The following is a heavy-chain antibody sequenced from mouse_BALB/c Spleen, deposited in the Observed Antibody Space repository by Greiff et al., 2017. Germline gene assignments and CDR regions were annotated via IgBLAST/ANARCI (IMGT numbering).Heavy chain of an antibody. CDR2: INPSSGYT. V-gene: IGHV1-4*02. J-gene: IGHJ2*01. CDR3: ARTHYYGDYFDY. Sequence: QVQLQQSAAELARPGASVKMSCKASGYTFTSYTMHWVKQRPGQGLEWIGYINPSSGYTEYNQKFKDKTTLTADKSSSTAYMQLSSLTSEDSAVYYCARTHYYGDYFDYWGQGTTLTVSS. D-gene: IGHD1-2*01. CDR1: GYTFTSYT.